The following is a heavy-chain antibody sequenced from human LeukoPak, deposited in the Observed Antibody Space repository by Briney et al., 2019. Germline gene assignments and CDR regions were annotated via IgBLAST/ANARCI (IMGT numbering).Heavy chain of an antibody. V-gene: IGHV1-46*01. CDR3: ARDGVYCSGGSCPASWFDP. D-gene: IGHD2-15*01. CDR1: GYTFTSYY. CDR2: INPSGGST. J-gene: IGHJ5*02. Sequence: ASVKVSCKASGYTFTSYYMHWVRQAPGQGLERMGIINPSGGSTSYAQKFQGRVTMTRDTSTSTVYMELSSLGSEDTAVYYCARDGVYCSGGSCPASWFDPWGQGTLVTVSS.